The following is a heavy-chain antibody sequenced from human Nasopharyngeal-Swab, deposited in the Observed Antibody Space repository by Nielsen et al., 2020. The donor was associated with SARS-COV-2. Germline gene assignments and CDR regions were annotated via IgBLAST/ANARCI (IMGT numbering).Heavy chain of an antibody. CDR1: GGSFSGYY. D-gene: IGHD3-3*01. CDR2: INHSGST. V-gene: IGHV4-34*01. Sequence: SCAVYGGSFSGYYWSWIRQPPGKGLEWIGEINHSGSTNYNPSLKSRVTISVDTSKNQFFLKLSSVTAADTAVYYCARGRPPYYDFWSGYYTSYGMDVWGQGTTVTVSS. J-gene: IGHJ6*02. CDR3: ARGRPPYYDFWSGYYTSYGMDV.